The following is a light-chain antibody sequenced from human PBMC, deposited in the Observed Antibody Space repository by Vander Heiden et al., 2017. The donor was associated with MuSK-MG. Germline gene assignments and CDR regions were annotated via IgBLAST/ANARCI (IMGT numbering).Light chain of an antibody. CDR2: AAS. Sequence: DIQMTQSPSSLSASVGDRVTITCRASQSISSYLNWYQQKPGKAPKLLIYAASSLQSGVPSRFRGSGSGTDFTLSISSLQPEDFATYYCQQSVSTPRTFGQGTKLEIK. CDR1: QSISSY. J-gene: IGKJ2*01. CDR3: QQSVSTPRT. V-gene: IGKV1-39*01.